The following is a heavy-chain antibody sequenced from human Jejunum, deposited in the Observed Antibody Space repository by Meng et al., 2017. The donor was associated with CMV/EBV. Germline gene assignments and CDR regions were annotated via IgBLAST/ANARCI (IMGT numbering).Heavy chain of an antibody. D-gene: IGHD3-16*01. Sequence: FTFADHAMHWVPQAPGKGLEWVAGISWDSGNIGYADSVKGRFTISRDNAKNSMDLLMNSLRPEDTALYYCSKDGATEVTFGALFDYWGRGTLVTVSS. CDR1: FTFADHA. CDR3: SKDGATEVTFGALFDY. CDR2: ISWDSGNI. J-gene: IGHJ4*02. V-gene: IGHV3-9*01.